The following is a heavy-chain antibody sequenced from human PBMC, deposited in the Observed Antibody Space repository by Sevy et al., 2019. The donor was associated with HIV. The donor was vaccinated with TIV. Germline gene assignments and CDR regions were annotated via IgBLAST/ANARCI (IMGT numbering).Heavy chain of an antibody. CDR1: GGSFSGYY. CDR2: INHNGST. Sequence: SETLSLTCAVYGGSFSGYYWSWIRQPPGKGLEWIGEINHNGSTNYNPSLKSRVTISADTSKNQFSLNLSSVTAADTVVYYCAREGYSLGMDVWGQGTTVTVSS. J-gene: IGHJ6*02. V-gene: IGHV4-34*01. CDR3: AREGYSLGMDV. D-gene: IGHD6-13*01.